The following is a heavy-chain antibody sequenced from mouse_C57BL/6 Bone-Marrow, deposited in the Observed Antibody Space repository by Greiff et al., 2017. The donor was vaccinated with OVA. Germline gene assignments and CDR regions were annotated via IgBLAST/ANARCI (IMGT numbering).Heavy chain of an antibody. CDR1: GYPFTSYW. J-gene: IGHJ4*01. V-gene: IGHV1-72*01. CDR3: AYSNYGGAMDY. D-gene: IGHD2-5*01. CDR2: IDPNSGGT. Sequence: QVHVKQSGAELVKPGASVKLSCKASGYPFTSYWMHWVKQRPGRGLEWIGRIDPNSGGTKYNEKFKSKATLTVDKPSSTAYMQLSSLTSEDSAVYYCAYSNYGGAMDYWGQGTSVTVSS.